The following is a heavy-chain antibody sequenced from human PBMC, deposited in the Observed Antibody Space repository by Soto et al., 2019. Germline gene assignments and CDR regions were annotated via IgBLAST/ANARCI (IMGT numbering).Heavy chain of an antibody. CDR3: ARDSDDSTGYYDY. J-gene: IGHJ4*02. V-gene: IGHV3-20*01. CDR1: GFTFDDYS. CDR2: TNWNGATT. Sequence: EVQLVVSGGGVVRPGGSMRLSCTASGFTFDDYSMTWVRQIPGKGLEWVSTTNWNGATTAYADSVRGRFTISRDNATNSLYLQLDTVTAEDTAFYHCARDSDDSTGYYDYWGQGTLVTVSA. D-gene: IGHD3-22*01.